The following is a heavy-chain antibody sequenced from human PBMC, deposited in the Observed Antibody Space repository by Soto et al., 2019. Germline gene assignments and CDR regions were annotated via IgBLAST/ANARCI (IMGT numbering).Heavy chain of an antibody. D-gene: IGHD5-12*01. CDR2: INAGNGNT. J-gene: IGHJ4*02. CDR3: AREAGWLPYYFDY. Sequence: ASVKVSCKASGYTFTSYAMHWVRQAPGQRLEWMGWINAGNGNTKYSQKFQGRVTITRDTSASTAYMELSSLRSEDTAVYYCAREAGWLPYYFDYWGQGTLVTVSS. V-gene: IGHV1-3*01. CDR1: GYTFTSYA.